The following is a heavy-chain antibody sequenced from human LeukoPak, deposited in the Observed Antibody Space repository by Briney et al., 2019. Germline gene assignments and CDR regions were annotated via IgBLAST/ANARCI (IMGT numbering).Heavy chain of an antibody. CDR3: ARSGITMVGGASIGLLTFDI. CDR1: GFTFSYYW. CDR2: INDDGRTA. D-gene: IGHD3-10*01. V-gene: IGHV3-74*03. Sequence: GGSLRLSCAASGFTFSYYWMHWVRQAPGEGLVWVSRINDDGRTATYADSVKGRITISRDNAKNTLYLQMSSLRVEDTAVYYCARSGITMVGGASIGLLTFDIWGPGTMVTVSP. J-gene: IGHJ3*02.